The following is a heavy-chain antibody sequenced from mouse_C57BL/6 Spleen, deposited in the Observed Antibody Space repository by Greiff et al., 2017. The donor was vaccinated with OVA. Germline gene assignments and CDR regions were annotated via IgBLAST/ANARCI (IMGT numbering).Heavy chain of an antibody. CDR2: ISDGGSYT. CDR3: ARGGDGYPFAY. V-gene: IGHV5-4*01. Sequence: EVQVVESGGGLVKPGGSLKLSCAASGFTFSSYAMSWVRQTPEKRLEWVATISDGGSYTYYPDNVKGRFTISRDNAKNNLYLQMSHLKSEDTAMYYCARGGDGYPFAYWGQGTLVTVSA. J-gene: IGHJ3*01. CDR1: GFTFSSYA. D-gene: IGHD2-3*01.